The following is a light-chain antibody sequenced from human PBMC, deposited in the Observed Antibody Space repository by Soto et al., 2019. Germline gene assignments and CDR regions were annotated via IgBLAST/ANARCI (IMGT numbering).Light chain of an antibody. CDR1: QSLAYIDGNTY. V-gene: IGKV2-30*01. CDR3: MQGTDWPPYP. CDR2: YVS. Sequence: EVVMTQSPLSLPVTLGQPASISCRSSQSLAYIDGNTYLTWFHQRPGQSQRRLIYYVSNQDSGXPXTXXGSGSGSYYTLKISRVEAEHARVYYCMQGTDWPPYPFGQVTKLDIK. J-gene: IGKJ2*01.